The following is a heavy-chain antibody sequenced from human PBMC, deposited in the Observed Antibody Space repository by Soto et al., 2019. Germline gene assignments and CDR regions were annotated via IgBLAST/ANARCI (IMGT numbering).Heavy chain of an antibody. J-gene: IGHJ4*02. Sequence: GGSLRLSCAASGFTFRSYWMSWVRQAPGKGLEWVANIKQDGSEKYYVDSVKGRFTISRDNAKSSLYLEMNSLRAEDTAVYYCARESSSGWYSGFDYWGQGTLVTVSS. D-gene: IGHD6-19*01. CDR1: GFTFRSYW. CDR2: IKQDGSEK. CDR3: ARESSSGWYSGFDY. V-gene: IGHV3-7*01.